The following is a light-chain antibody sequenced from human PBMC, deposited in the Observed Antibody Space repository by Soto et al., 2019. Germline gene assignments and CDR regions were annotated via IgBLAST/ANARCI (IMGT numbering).Light chain of an antibody. CDR2: DAS. Sequence: EIVLTQSPATLSLSPGERATLSCRASQSVSSSLAWYQQKPGQAPRLLLYDASNRATGIPARFSGSGSGTDFTLTISRLEPEDFAVYYCQQYGSSPFTFGQGTRLEIK. V-gene: IGKV3-20*01. CDR3: QQYGSSPFT. J-gene: IGKJ5*01. CDR1: QSVSSS.